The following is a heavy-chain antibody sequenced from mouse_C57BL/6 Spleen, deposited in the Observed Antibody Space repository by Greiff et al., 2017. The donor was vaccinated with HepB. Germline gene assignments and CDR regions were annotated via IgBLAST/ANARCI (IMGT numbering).Heavy chain of an antibody. V-gene: IGHV5-17*01. CDR2: ISSGSSTI. Sequence: DVQLQESGGGLVKPGGSLKLSCAASGFTFSDYGMHWVRQAPEKGLEWVAYISSGSSTIYYADTVKGRFTISRDNAKNTLFLQMTSLRSEDTAMYYCARGWDDDYWGQGTTLTVSS. D-gene: IGHD4-1*01. J-gene: IGHJ2*01. CDR1: GFTFSDYG. CDR3: ARGWDDDY.